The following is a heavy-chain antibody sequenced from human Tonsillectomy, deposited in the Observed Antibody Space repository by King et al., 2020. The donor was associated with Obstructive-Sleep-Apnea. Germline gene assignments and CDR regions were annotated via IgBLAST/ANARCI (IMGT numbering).Heavy chain of an antibody. Sequence: VQLVESGGGLVKPGGSLRLSCAASGFTFSSYSMNWVRQAPGKGLEWVSSISSSSSYIYYADSVKGRFTISRDNAKNSLYLQMNSLRAEDTAVYYCARGYQPLLCYFDYWGQGTLVTVSS. D-gene: IGHD2-2*01. J-gene: IGHJ4*02. CDR2: ISSSSSYI. V-gene: IGHV3-21*01. CDR3: ARGYQPLLCYFDY. CDR1: GFTFSSYS.